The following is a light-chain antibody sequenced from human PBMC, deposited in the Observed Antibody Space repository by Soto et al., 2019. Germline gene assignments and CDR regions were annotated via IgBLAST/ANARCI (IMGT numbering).Light chain of an antibody. V-gene: IGKV3-20*01. J-gene: IGKJ4*01. CDR2: ATS. CDR3: QQYGRSPLT. Sequence: EIVLTQSPGTLSLSPGERATLSCRASQGVAIYYLAWYQHKPGQAPRLLIYATSSRATGIPDRFSGSGSGTDFTLTISRLEPEDFAVYYCQQYGRSPLTFGGGTKVEIK. CDR1: QGVAIYY.